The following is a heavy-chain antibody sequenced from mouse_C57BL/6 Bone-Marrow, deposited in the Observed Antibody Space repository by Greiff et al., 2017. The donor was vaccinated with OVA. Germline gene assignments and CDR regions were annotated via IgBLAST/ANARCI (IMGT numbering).Heavy chain of an antibody. J-gene: IGHJ3*01. CDR3: ARGYDAWFAY. CDR2: ISSGGSYT. CDR1: GFTFSSYG. Sequence: EVQLVESGGDLVKPGGSLKLSCAASGFTFSSYGMSWVRQTPDKRLEWVATISSGGSYTYYPDSVKGRFTISRDNAKNTLYLQMSSLKSEDTAMYYCARGYDAWFAYWGQGTLDTVSA. V-gene: IGHV5-6*01. D-gene: IGHD2-2*01.